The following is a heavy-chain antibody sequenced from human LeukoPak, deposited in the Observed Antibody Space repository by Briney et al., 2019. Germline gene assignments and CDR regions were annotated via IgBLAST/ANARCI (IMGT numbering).Heavy chain of an antibody. CDR1: GSTFSSYA. D-gene: IGHD2-2*02. CDR3: AKGGYCSSTSCYTVGSFDY. V-gene: IGHV3-23*01. J-gene: IGHJ4*02. Sequence: GGSLRLSCAASGSTFSSYAMSWVRQAPGKGLEWVSAISGSGGSTYYADSVKGRFTISRDNSKNTLYLQMNSLRAEDTAVYYCAKGGYCSSTSCYTVGSFDYWGQGTLVTVSS. CDR2: ISGSGGST.